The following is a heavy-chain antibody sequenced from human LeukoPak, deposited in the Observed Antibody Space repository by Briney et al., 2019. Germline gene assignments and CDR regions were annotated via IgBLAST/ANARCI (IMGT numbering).Heavy chain of an antibody. CDR2: IIPIFGTA. J-gene: IGHJ4*02. Sequence: SVKVSCKASGGTFSSYAISWVRQAPGQGLEWMGRIIPIFGTANYAQKFQGRGTITTDESTSTAYMELRSLRSEDTAVYYCARGGLAVAAYFDYWGQGTLVTVSS. V-gene: IGHV1-69*05. CDR3: ARGGLAVAAYFDY. D-gene: IGHD6-19*01. CDR1: GGTFSSYA.